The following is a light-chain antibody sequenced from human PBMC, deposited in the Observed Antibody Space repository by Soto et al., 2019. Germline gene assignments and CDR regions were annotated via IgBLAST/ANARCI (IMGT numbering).Light chain of an antibody. CDR1: TSNIASNY. J-gene: IGLJ1*01. Sequence: QSVLTQPPSASGTPGQRVTISCSGSTSNIASNYVYWYQHLPGTAPKLLIYSDNQRPSGVPDRFSGSKSGTSASLAISGLRSEDEADYSCAAWDDTLSAYVFGTGTKVPVL. CDR3: AAWDDTLSAYV. CDR2: SDN. V-gene: IGLV1-47*02.